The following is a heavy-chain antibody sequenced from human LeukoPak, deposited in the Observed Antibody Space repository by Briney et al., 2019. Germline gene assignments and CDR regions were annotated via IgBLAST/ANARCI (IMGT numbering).Heavy chain of an antibody. CDR3: ARAQAVAGTGGFDP. CDR1: GFTFSSYA. D-gene: IGHD6-19*01. J-gene: IGHJ5*02. Sequence: GSLRLSCAASGFTFSSYAMSWVRQVPGKGLVWVSRISSDGSTTSYADSVKGRFTISRDNAKNTLYLQMNSLRDEDTAIYYCARAQAVAGTGGFDPWGQGTLVTVSS. V-gene: IGHV3-74*01. CDR2: ISSDGSTT.